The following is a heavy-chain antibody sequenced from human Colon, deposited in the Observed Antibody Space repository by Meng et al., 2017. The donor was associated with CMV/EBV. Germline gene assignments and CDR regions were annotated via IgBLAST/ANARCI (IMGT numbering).Heavy chain of an antibody. Sequence: QVQLVQSGVEVKVPGDSVVVSCRSSGYPCTSYGINWVRQAPGQGLEWMGWISGSTGYTNRAQKFQGRVTMTTDTSTSTAYLALTSLTSNDTAVYYCARGRPNWSGVLDYWGQGTLVTVSS. CDR1: GYPCTSYG. CDR3: ARGRPNWSGVLDY. D-gene: IGHD1-1*01. V-gene: IGHV1-18*01. J-gene: IGHJ4*02. CDR2: ISGSTGYT.